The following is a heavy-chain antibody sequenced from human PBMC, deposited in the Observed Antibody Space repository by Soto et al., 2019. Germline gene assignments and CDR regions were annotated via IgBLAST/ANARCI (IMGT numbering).Heavy chain of an antibody. V-gene: IGHV1-3*01. CDR2: INAGNGNT. CDR1: GYTFTSYA. Sequence: QVQLVQSGAEVKKPGASVKVSCKASGYTFTSYALHWVRQAPGQRLEWMGWINAGNGNTKYSQKFQGRVTITRDTSASTAYMELSSLRSEDTAVYYCATVGSRGAFDIWGQGTMVTVSS. J-gene: IGHJ3*02. CDR3: ATVGSRGAFDI.